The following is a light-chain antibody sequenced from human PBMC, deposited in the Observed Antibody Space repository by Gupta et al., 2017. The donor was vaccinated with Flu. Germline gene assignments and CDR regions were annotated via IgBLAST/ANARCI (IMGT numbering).Light chain of an antibody. V-gene: IGKV3-20*01. Sequence: EVVLTQSPATLSLSPGERATLSCRASQTISSNYLAWYQHRRGQPPRLLIYAASSRATDIPDSFSGSGSGTDFTLTISRLEPEDFAVYYCQHFRVSTGTFGQGTRVEIK. CDR3: QHFRVSTGT. CDR2: AAS. CDR1: QTISSNY. J-gene: IGKJ1*01.